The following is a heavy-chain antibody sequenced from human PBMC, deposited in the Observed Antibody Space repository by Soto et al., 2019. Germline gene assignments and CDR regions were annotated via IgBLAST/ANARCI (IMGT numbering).Heavy chain of an antibody. CDR2: INPSGAYT. J-gene: IGHJ4*02. V-gene: IGHV1-46*01. CDR3: ARDISLSMVRGVISH. CDR1: KYTFISYH. Sequence: RASVKVSCKASKYTFISYHIHWVRQAPGQGLEWLGIINPSGAYTSYAQKFQGRVTMTRDTSTSTVYMELSSLRFEDTAMYYCARDISLSMVRGVISHWGQGALVTVSS. D-gene: IGHD3-10*01.